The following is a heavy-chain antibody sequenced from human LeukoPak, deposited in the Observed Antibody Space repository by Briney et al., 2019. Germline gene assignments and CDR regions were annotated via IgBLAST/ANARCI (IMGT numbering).Heavy chain of an antibody. V-gene: IGHV4-59*08. Sequence: SETLSLTCTVSGGSISGYYWSWIRRPPGKGLEWIGWIHYSGSTKYNPPLKSRVTIFVDTSNNQFSLKLNSVTAADTAVYYCARYDGSPANYLDCWGQGNLVTASS. CDR3: ARYDGSPANYLDC. CDR2: IHYSGST. J-gene: IGHJ4*02. CDR1: GGSISGYY. D-gene: IGHD1-26*01.